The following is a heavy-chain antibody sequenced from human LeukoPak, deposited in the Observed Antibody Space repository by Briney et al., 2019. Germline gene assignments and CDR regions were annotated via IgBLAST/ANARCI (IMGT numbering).Heavy chain of an antibody. CDR3: ARARQPYNWFDP. CDR2: INPNSGGT. J-gene: IGHJ5*02. CDR1: GYTFTGYY. V-gene: IGHV1-2*04. D-gene: IGHD1-1*01. Sequence: ASVKVSCKASGYTFTGYYMHWVRQAPGQGLEWMGWINPNSGGTNYAQKFQGWVTMTRDTSNSTAYMELSRLRSDDTAVYYCARARQPYNWFDPWGQGTLVTVSS.